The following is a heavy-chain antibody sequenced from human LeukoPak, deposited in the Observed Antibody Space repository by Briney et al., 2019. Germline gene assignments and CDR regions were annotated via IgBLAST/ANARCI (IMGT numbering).Heavy chain of an antibody. Sequence: SETLSLTCTVSGGSISGGAYYWSWIRLPPGKGLEWIGHIYYRGNTDYNPSLRSRVTISVDTSKNQFSLNLSSVTAADTAVYYCARVVPAAMGLNWFDPWGQGTLVSVSS. CDR1: GGSISGGAYY. CDR2: IYYRGNT. CDR3: ARVVPAAMGLNWFDP. J-gene: IGHJ5*02. V-gene: IGHV4-30-4*01. D-gene: IGHD2-2*01.